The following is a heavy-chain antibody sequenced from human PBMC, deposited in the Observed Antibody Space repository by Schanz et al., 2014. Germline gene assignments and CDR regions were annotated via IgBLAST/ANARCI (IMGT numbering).Heavy chain of an antibody. CDR2: IWYDGSNK. CDR3: ARRYSGRYCFDY. Sequence: QVQLVESGGCVVQPGRSLRLSCAASGFTFSKYGMHWVRQAPGKGLEWVAVIWYDGSNKDYADSVKGRFTISRDNSKNSLSLQMDRLRDEDTAVYYCARRYSGRYCFDYWGQGTLVTVSS. J-gene: IGHJ4*02. D-gene: IGHD1-26*01. CDR1: GFTFSKYG. V-gene: IGHV3-33*01.